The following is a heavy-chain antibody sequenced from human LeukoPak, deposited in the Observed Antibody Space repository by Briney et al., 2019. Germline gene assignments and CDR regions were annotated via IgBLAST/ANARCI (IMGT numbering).Heavy chain of an antibody. CDR3: ARQGPYPASSGSSQYYYYYGMDV. Sequence: GESLKISCKGSGFTFISYWIGWVRQMPGKGLEWMGIIYPGDSDTRYSPSFQSQVTISADKSISTAYPQWSSLKASDTAMYYCARQGPYPASSGSSQYYYYYGMDVWGQGTTVTVSS. D-gene: IGHD3-10*01. CDR2: IYPGDSDT. V-gene: IGHV5-51*01. CDR1: GFTFISYW. J-gene: IGHJ6*02.